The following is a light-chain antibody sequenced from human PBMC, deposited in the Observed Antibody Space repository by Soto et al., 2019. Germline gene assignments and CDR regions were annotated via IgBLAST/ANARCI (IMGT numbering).Light chain of an antibody. CDR3: GTWDSSLSAGI. V-gene: IGLV1-51*01. Sequence: QSVLTQPPSVSGAPGQKVTISCSGSSSNIGNNYVSWYQHLPGTAPKLLIDDNSERPSGIPDRFSGSKSGTSATLGITGLQTGDEADYYCGTWDSSLSAGIFGGGTKLPVL. CDR2: DNS. J-gene: IGLJ2*01. CDR1: SSNIGNNY.